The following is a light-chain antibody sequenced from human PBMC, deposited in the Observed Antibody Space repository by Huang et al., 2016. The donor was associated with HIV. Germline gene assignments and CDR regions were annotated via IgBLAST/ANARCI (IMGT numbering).Light chain of an antibody. CDR3: QQSYSIPYT. CDR2: GAS. J-gene: IGKJ2*01. V-gene: IGKV1-39*01. CDR1: QNISSY. Sequence: DIQMTQSPSSLSASVGDRVTITCRASQNISSYLNWYQQKPGKAPKLVIYGASNLQSGVPARFSGSGSGTDFTLTISSLQPEHFATYYCQQSYSIPYTFAQGTKLEIK.